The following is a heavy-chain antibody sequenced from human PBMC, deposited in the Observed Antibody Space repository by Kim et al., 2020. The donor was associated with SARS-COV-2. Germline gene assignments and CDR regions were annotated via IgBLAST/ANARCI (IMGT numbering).Heavy chain of an antibody. CDR3: ARVRVGATGALGY. V-gene: IGHV3-21*01. D-gene: IGHD1-26*01. J-gene: IGHJ4*02. Sequence: YADSVKGRFTISRDNAKNSLYLQMNSLRAEDTAVYYCARVRVGATGALGYWGQGTLVTVSS.